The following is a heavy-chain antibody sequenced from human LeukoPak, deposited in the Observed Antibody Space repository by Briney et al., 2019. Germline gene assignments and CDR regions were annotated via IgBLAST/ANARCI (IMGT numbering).Heavy chain of an antibody. V-gene: IGHV3-53*01. Sequence: GGSLRLSCAASGFTFSSYGMHWVRQAPGKGLEWVSVIYSGGSTYYADSVKGRFTISRDNSKNTLYLQMNSLRAEDTAVYYCARLVITDSSYFDYWGQGTLVTVSS. D-gene: IGHD3-22*01. J-gene: IGHJ4*01. CDR2: IYSGGST. CDR3: ARLVITDSSYFDY. CDR1: GFTFSSYG.